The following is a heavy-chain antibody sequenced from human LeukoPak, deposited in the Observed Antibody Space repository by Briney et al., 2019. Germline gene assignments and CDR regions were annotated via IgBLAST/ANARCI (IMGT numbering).Heavy chain of an antibody. CDR1: GFTFTSYA. J-gene: IGHJ3*02. CDR2: INAGNGNT. CDR3: ARDRRDDAFDI. Sequence: PGGSLRLSCAASGFTFTSYAMHWVRQAPGQRLEWMGWINAGNGNTKYSQKFQGRVTITRDTSASTAYMELSSLRSEDTAVYYCARDRRDDAFDIWGQGTMVTVSS. V-gene: IGHV1-3*01.